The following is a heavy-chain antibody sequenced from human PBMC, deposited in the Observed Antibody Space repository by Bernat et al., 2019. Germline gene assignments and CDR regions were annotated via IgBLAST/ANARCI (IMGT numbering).Heavy chain of an antibody. D-gene: IGHD2-2*01. CDR2: VSGSGGSA. Sequence: EVQLLESGGGLVQPGGSLRLSCAASGFTFSSYAMSWVRQAPGKGLAWVSAVSGSGGSAYYADSVKGRFTIPRDNSKNTLYLPMNSLIAEDTAVYYCAKDRLGYCSSTSCYLDAFDIWGQGTMVTVSS. CDR3: AKDRLGYCSSTSCYLDAFDI. CDR1: GFTFSSYA. V-gene: IGHV3-23*01. J-gene: IGHJ3*02.